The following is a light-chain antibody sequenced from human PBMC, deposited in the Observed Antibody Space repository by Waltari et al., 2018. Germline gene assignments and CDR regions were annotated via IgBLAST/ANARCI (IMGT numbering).Light chain of an antibody. CDR2: GAS. CDR3: QQYNNWPHP. Sequence: EIVMTQSPATLSVSPGERATLSGRASQSVSSNLARYQQKPGQAPRLLIYGASTRATGIPARFSGSGSGTEFTLTISSLQSEDFAVYYCQQYNNWPHPFGQGTKVEIK. V-gene: IGKV3-15*01. J-gene: IGKJ1*01. CDR1: QSVSSN.